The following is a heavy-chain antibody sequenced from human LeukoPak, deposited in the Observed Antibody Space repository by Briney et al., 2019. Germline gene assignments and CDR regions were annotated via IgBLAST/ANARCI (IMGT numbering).Heavy chain of an antibody. V-gene: IGHV1-69*05. J-gene: IGHJ5*02. Sequence: ASVKVSCKASGGTFSSYAISWVRQAPGQGLEWMGGIIPIFGTANYAQKFQGRVTITTDESTSTAYMELSSLRSEDTAVYYCAREGGFSGTILNWFDPWGQGTLVTVSS. D-gene: IGHD2-2*01. CDR3: AREGGFSGTILNWFDP. CDR1: GGTFSSYA. CDR2: IIPIFGTA.